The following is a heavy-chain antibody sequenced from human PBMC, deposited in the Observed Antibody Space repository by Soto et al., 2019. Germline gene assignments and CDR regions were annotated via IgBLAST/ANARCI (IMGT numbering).Heavy chain of an antibody. J-gene: IGHJ6*02. V-gene: IGHV3-73*01. CDR2: IRSKANSYAT. D-gene: IGHD3-3*01. Sequence: GGSLRLSCAASGFPFSGSAMHWVRQASGKGLEWVGRIRSKANSYATAYAASVKGRFTISRDDSKNTAYLQMNSLKTEDTAVYYCTRQYYDFWSGYSYYYYGMDVWGQGTTVTVSS. CDR1: GFPFSGSA. CDR3: TRQYYDFWSGYSYYYYGMDV.